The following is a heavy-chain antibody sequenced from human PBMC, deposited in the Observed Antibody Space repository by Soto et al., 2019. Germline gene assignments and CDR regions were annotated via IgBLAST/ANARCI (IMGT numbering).Heavy chain of an antibody. CDR1: GFTFSSYS. CDR2: ISSSSSYI. V-gene: IGHV3-21*01. Sequence: EVQLVESGGGLVKPGGSLRLSCAASGFTFSSYSMNWVRQAPGKGLEWVSSISSSSSYIYYADSVKGRFTISRDNAKNSLYLQMNSLRAEDTAVYYCARERVLRYCDGYYYYGMDVWGQGTTVTVSS. CDR3: ARERVLRYCDGYYYYGMDV. D-gene: IGHD3-9*01. J-gene: IGHJ6*02.